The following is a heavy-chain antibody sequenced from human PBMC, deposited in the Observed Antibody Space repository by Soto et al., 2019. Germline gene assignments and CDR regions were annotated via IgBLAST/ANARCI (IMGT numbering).Heavy chain of an antibody. CDR3: ARERGYSDSSGYSRRRFDP. CDR2: IIPIFGTA. J-gene: IGHJ5*02. V-gene: IGHV1-69*13. D-gene: IGHD3-22*01. CDR1: GGTFSSYA. Sequence: GPSVKVSCKASGGTFSSYAISWVRQAPGQGLEWMGGIIPIFGTANYAQKFQGRVTITADESTSTAYMELSSLRSEDTAVYYCARERGYSDSSGYSRRRFDPWGQGTLVTVSS.